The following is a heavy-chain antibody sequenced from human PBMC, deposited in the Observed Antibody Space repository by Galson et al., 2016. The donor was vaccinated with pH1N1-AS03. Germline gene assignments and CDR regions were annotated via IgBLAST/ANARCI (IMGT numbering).Heavy chain of an antibody. CDR3: ARADGHNLVYAFDI. CDR2: IWYDGSNK. D-gene: IGHD5-24*01. V-gene: IGHV3-33*01. CDR1: GFTFSAYA. Sequence: SLRLSCAASGFTFSAYAMHWVRQAPGKGLEWVAVIWYDGSNKYYADSVKGRFTISRDNSKNTLYLQMSSLRADDTAVYYCARADGHNLVYAFDIWGRGTLVTVSS. J-gene: IGHJ2*01.